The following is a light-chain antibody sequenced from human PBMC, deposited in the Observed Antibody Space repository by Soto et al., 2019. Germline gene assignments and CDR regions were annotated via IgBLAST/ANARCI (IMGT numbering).Light chain of an antibody. V-gene: IGKV1-5*03. J-gene: IGKJ1*01. CDR3: QQSEYYRT. CDR1: QNIGRS. Sequence: DIQMTQSPSTLSASVGDRVTITCRAGQNIGRSLAWYQHKPGKAPKVLIYQASSLDSGVPSSFSCSGSGTECTLTIHTLQPGDLATYYCQQSEYYRTFGLPTKV. CDR2: QAS.